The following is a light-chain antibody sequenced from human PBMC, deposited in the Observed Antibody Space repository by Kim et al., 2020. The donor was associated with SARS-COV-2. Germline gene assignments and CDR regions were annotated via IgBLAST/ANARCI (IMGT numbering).Light chain of an antibody. CDR1: KFGEKF. CDR2: QDD. Sequence: VSPRQTASITCSGNKFGEKFAFWYQQKPGQSPGVVIYQDDKRPSGIPGRFSGSNSGNIATLTISGTLTMDEADYYCQAWDSNTAVFGGGTQLTVL. J-gene: IGLJ2*01. CDR3: QAWDSNTAV. V-gene: IGLV3-1*01.